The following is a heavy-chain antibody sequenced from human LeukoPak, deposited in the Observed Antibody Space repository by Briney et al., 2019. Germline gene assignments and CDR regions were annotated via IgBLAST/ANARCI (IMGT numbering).Heavy chain of an antibody. CDR1: GGSISSGSYY. J-gene: IGHJ4*02. D-gene: IGHD3-3*01. V-gene: IGHV4-61*02. CDR2: IYTSGST. Sequence: SETLSLTCTVSGGSISSGSYYWSWIRQPAGKGLEWIGRIYTSGSTNYNPSLKSRVTISVDTSKNQFSLKLSSVTAADTAVYYCAREPEDIGGFDYWGQGTLVTVSS. CDR3: AREPEDIGGFDY.